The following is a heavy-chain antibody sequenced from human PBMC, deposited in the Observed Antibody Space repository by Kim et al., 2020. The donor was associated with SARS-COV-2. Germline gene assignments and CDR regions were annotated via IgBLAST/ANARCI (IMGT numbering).Heavy chain of an antibody. Sequence: YADSVKGRFTISRDNAKNSLYLQMNSLRAEDTALNHCARMIVDGGSAFDIWGQGTMVTVSS. D-gene: IGHD3-22*01. V-gene: IGHV3-20*01. J-gene: IGHJ3*02. CDR3: ARMIVDGGSAFDI.